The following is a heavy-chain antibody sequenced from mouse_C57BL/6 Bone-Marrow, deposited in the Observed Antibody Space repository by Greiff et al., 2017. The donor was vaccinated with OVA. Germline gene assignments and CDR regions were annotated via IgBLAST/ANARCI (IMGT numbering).Heavy chain of an antibody. D-gene: IGHD2-4*01. V-gene: IGHV1-72*01. CDR1: GYTFTSYW. Sequence: QVQLQQPGAELVKPGASVKLSCKASGYTFTSYWMHWVKQRPGRGLEWIGRIDPNSGGTKYNEKFKSKATLTVDKPSSTAYMQLSSLTSEDSAVYYCAREGIYYDYDGYWYFDVWGTGTTVTVSS. J-gene: IGHJ1*03. CDR3: AREGIYYDYDGYWYFDV. CDR2: IDPNSGGT.